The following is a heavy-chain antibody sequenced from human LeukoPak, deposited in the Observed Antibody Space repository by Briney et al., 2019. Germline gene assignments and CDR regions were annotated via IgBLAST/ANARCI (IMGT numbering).Heavy chain of an antibody. CDR1: EYTFTAYY. Sequence: ASVQVSCKASEYTFTAYYLHWVRQAPGQGLEWMGWINPNSGGTNYAQKFQGRVTMTRDTSISTAYMELSRLRSDDTAVYYCARGGYSSSSYNWFDPWGQGTLVTVSS. V-gene: IGHV1-2*02. CDR2: INPNSGGT. J-gene: IGHJ5*02. CDR3: ARGGYSSSSYNWFDP. D-gene: IGHD6-13*01.